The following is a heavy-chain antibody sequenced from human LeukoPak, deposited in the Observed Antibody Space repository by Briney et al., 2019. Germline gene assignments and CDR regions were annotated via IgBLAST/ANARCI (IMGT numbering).Heavy chain of an antibody. J-gene: IGHJ4*02. CDR2: IYYSGST. Sequence: PSETLSVTCAISGGSISSYYWSWIRQPPGKGLEWIGYIYYSGSTNYNPSLKSRVTISVDTSKNQFSLKLSSVTAADTAVYYCASGATGIDFDYWGQGTLVTVSS. CDR3: ASGATGIDFDY. CDR1: GGSISSYY. D-gene: IGHD5-18*01. V-gene: IGHV4-59*01.